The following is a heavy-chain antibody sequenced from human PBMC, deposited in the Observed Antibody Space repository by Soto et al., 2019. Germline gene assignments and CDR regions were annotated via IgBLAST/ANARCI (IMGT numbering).Heavy chain of an antibody. CDR2: LNHSGST. V-gene: IGHV4-34*01. CDR3: VACDYGDYPRY. J-gene: IGHJ4*02. CDR1: GRSFSGYY. D-gene: IGHD4-17*01. Sequence: SETLSLTCGVYGRSFSGYYWSLVRQSPRKGLEWIGELNHSGSTNYNPSLKSPLTLSVDTSTTQFSLKLSYVTAADTALYYCVACDYGDYPRYWGQGSLVTVSS.